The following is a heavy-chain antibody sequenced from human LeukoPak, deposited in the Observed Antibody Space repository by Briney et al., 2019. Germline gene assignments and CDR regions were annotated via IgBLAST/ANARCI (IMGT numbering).Heavy chain of an antibody. CDR1: GFTFSSYW. CDR2: INSDGSST. D-gene: IGHD5-18*01. CDR3: ACDTAMAQLFDY. Sequence: PGGSLRLSCAASGFTFSSYWMHWVRQAPGKGLVWVSRINSDGSSTSYADSVKGRFTISRDNAKNTLYLQMNSPRAEDTAVYYCACDTAMAQLFDYWGQGTLVTVSS. J-gene: IGHJ4*02. V-gene: IGHV3-74*01.